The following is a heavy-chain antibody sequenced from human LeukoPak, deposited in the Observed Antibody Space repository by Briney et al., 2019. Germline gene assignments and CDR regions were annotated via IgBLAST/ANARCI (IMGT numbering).Heavy chain of an antibody. D-gene: IGHD5-18*01. CDR1: GYTFTGYY. CDR3: AREFTAMAAFDY. Sequence: ASVKVSCKASGYTFTGYYMHWVRQAPGQGLEWMGWINPNSGGTNYAQKFQGRVTMTRDTSISTAYMEVSRLRSDDTAVYYCAREFTAMAAFDYWGQGTLVTVSS. CDR2: INPNSGGT. V-gene: IGHV1-2*02. J-gene: IGHJ4*02.